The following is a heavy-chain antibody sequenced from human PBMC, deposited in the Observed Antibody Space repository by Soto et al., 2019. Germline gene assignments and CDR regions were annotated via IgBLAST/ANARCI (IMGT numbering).Heavy chain of an antibody. V-gene: IGHV3-21*01. J-gene: IGHJ6*02. D-gene: IGHD6-13*01. CDR2: ISSSSSYI. Sequence: EVQLVESGGGLVKPGGSLRLSCAASGFTFSSYSMNWVRQAPGKGLEWVSSISSSSSYIYYADSVKGRFTISRDNAKNSLYLHMNSLRAEDTAVYYCARGKAAAAGTPYYYYGMDVWGQGTTVTVSS. CDR3: ARGKAAAAGTPYYYYGMDV. CDR1: GFTFSSYS.